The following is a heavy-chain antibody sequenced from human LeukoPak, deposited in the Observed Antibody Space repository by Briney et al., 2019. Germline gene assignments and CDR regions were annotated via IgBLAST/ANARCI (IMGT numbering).Heavy chain of an antibody. CDR3: ATDPRTQNVVVVAAG. V-gene: IGHV1-24*01. D-gene: IGHD2-15*01. CDR2: FDPEDGET. CDR1: GYTLTELS. Sequence: GASVKVSCKVSGYTLTELSMHWVRQAHGKGLEWMGGFDPEDGETIYAQKFQGRVTMTEDTSTDTAYMELSSLRSEDTAVYYCATDPRTQNVVVVAAGWGQGTLVTVSS. J-gene: IGHJ4*02.